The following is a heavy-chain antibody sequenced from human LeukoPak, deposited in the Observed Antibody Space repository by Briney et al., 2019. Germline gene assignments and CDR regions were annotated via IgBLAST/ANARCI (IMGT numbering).Heavy chain of an antibody. J-gene: IGHJ6*03. Sequence: KPSETLSLTCAVYGGSFSGYYWSWIRQPPGKGLEWIGEINHSGSTNYNPSLKSRVTISVDTSKNQFSLKLSSVTAADTAVYYCARDEGNYMDVWGKGTTVTVSS. CDR3: ARDEGNYMDV. V-gene: IGHV4-34*01. CDR2: INHSGST. CDR1: GGSFSGYY.